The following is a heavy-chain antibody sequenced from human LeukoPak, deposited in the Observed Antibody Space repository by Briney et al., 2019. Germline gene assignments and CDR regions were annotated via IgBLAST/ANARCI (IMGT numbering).Heavy chain of an antibody. D-gene: IGHD3-22*01. CDR3: AKGHRIVVRTDFDY. Sequence: GGSLRLSCAASGFTFSSYAMSWVCQAPGKGLEWVSAISGSGGSTYYADSVKGRFTISRDNSKNTLYLQMNSLRAEDTAVYYCAKGHRIVVRTDFDYWGQGTLVTVSS. CDR1: GFTFSSYA. J-gene: IGHJ4*02. V-gene: IGHV3-23*01. CDR2: ISGSGGST.